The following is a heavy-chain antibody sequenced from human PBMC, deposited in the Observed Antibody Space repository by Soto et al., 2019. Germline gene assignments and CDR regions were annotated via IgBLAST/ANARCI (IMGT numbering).Heavy chain of an antibody. Sequence: PGGSLRLSCAASGFTFSNYAMTWVRQAPGKGLEWVSGITGSGGATYYTDSVKGRFTISRDDPENSLYLQMNSLRDEDTATYYCARLYYDYVWGQGTTVTVSS. CDR2: ITGSGGAT. V-gene: IGHV3-23*01. CDR3: ARLYYDYV. J-gene: IGHJ6*02. CDR1: GFTFSNYA. D-gene: IGHD3-3*01.